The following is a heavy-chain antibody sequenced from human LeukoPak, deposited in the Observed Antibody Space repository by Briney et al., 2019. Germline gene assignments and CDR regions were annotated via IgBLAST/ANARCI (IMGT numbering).Heavy chain of an antibody. CDR1: GGTFSSYT. V-gene: IGHV1-69*02. Sequence: ASVKVSCKASGGTFSSYTITWVRQAPGQGLEWMGMIIPMLGIANYAQKFQGRVTITADKSTSTAYMEMSSLRSEDTAVYCCARGPYYYDRSGYADTWGQGTLVTVSS. J-gene: IGHJ5*02. D-gene: IGHD3-22*01. CDR2: IIPMLGIA. CDR3: ARGPYYYDRSGYADT.